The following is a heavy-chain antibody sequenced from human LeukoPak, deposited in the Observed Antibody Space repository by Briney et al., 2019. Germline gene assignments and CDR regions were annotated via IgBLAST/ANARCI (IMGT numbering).Heavy chain of an antibody. CDR1: GYTFTSYA. CDR3: AREWSGSGSYYPSLGMDV. Sequence: ASVKVSCKASGYTFTSYAMHWVRQAPGQRLEWMGWINAGNGNTKYSQKFQGRVTITRDTSASTAYMELSSLRSEDTAVYYCAREWSGSGSYYPSLGMDVWGQGTTVTVSS. D-gene: IGHD3-10*01. J-gene: IGHJ6*02. V-gene: IGHV1-3*01. CDR2: INAGNGNT.